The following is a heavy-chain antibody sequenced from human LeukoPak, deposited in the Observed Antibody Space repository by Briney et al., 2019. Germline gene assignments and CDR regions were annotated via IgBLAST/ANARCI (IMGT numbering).Heavy chain of an antibody. CDR3: XXGYXSXGXXYSXYXXXXMDV. CDR1: GGSISSSSYY. Sequence: CXVSGGSISSSSYYWGWIRQPPGKGLEWIGSIHYSGSTNYNPSLKSRVTISVYTSKNEVSRKLRSVTAGERAGYXXXXGYXSXGXXYSXYXXXXMDVWGXGXTVTVSS. J-gene: IGHJ6*04. CDR2: IHYSGST. V-gene: IGHV4-39*07. D-gene: IGHD2-15*01.